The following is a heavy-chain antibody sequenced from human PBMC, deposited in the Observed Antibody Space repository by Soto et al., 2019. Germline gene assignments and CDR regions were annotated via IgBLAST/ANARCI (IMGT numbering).Heavy chain of an antibody. D-gene: IGHD2-15*01. CDR3: ATMTLPRVAGAFDI. CDR2: ISWNSGSI. Sequence: PVGSLRLSCAASGFTFDDYAMHWVRQAPGKGLEWVSGISWNSGSIGYADSVKGRFTISRDNAKNSLYLQMNSLRAEDTALYYCATMTLPRVAGAFDIWGQGTMVTVSS. V-gene: IGHV3-9*01. CDR1: GFTFDDYA. J-gene: IGHJ3*02.